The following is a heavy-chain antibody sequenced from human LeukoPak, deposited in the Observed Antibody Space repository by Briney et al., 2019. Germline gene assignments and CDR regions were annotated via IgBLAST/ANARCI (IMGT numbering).Heavy chain of an antibody. CDR1: GYTLTELS. J-gene: IGHJ4*02. CDR2: FDPEDGET. CDR3: ATAVYGSGSYHPPLDY. V-gene: IGHV1-24*01. Sequence: ASVKVSCKVSGYTLTELSMYWVRQGPGKGHEWVGGFDPEDGETIYAQKFQGRVTMTEDTSTDTAYMELSSLRSEDTAVYYCATAVYGSGSYHPPLDYWGQGTLVSVSS. D-gene: IGHD3-10*01.